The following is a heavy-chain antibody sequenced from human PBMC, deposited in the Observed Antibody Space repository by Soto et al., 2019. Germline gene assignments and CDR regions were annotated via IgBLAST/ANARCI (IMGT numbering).Heavy chain of an antibody. CDR1: GYTFTGYY. D-gene: IGHD2-2*01. CDR2: INPNSGGT. CDR3: ARGGGAQDIVVVPAAMPGDY. J-gene: IGHJ4*02. Sequence: ASVKVSCKASGYTFTGYYMHWVRQAPGQGLEWMGWINPNSGGTNYAQKFQGWVTMTRDTSISTAYMELSRLRSDDTAVYYCARGGGAQDIVVVPAAMPGDYWGQGTLVTVSS. V-gene: IGHV1-2*04.